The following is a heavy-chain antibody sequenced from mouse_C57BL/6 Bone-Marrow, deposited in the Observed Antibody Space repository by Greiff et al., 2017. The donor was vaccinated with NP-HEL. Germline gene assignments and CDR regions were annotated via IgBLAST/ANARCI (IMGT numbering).Heavy chain of an antibody. CDR3: ARFYSDWYFDV. J-gene: IGHJ1*03. D-gene: IGHD1-1*01. V-gene: IGHV1-76*01. Sequence: QVQLQQSGAELVRPGASVKLSCEASGYTFTDYYINWVKQRPGQGLEWIARIYPGSGNTYYNEKFKGKATLTAEKSSSTAYMQLSSLTSEDSAVYFCARFYSDWYFDVWGTGTTVTVSS. CDR2: IYPGSGNT. CDR1: GYTFTDYY.